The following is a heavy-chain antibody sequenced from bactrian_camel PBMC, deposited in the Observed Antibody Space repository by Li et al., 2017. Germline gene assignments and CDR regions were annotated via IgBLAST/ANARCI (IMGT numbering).Heavy chain of an antibody. CDR2: INHAGMRT. CDR1: GFTFSNSD. Sequence: VQLVESGGGLVQPGGSLRLSCAASGFTFSNSDMYWVRQAPGKGLEWVSGINHAGMRTDYADSVKGRFTISRDNAKNTLYLQMNSLKSEDSALYYCTREGFDYWGQGTQVTVS. V-gene: IGHV3S1*01. D-gene: IGHD5*01. J-gene: IGHJ4*01. CDR3: TREGFDY.